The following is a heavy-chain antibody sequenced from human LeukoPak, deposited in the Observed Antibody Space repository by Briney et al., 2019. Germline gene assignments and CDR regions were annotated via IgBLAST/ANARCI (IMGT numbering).Heavy chain of an antibody. D-gene: IGHD5-18*01. V-gene: IGHV3-33*01. CDR1: GFTFSFYG. CDR2: IWYDGSNK. CDR3: ARAAGVDAAMESDY. J-gene: IGHJ4*02. Sequence: GGSLRLSCAASGFTFSFYGMHWVRQAPGKGLEWVAVIWYDGSNKYYADSVKGRFTISRDNSKNTLYLQMNSLRAEDTAVYYCARAAGVDAAMESDYWGQGTLVTVSS.